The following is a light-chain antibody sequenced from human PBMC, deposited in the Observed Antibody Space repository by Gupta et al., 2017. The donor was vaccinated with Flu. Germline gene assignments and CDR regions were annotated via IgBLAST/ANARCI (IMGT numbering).Light chain of an antibody. CDR2: AAS. CDR3: QQYGDSPRT. J-gene: IGKJ1*01. V-gene: IGKV3-20*01. Sequence: ERATLSCRASRSVSTDYLAWYQQKPGQTPRLLIYAASSRATGIPDRFSGSASGTDFTLTISRLEPEDFAVYFCQQYGDSPRTFGQGTKVEIK. CDR1: RSVSTDY.